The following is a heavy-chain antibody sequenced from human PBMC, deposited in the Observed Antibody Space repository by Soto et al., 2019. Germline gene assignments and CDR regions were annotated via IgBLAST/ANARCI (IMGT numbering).Heavy chain of an antibody. V-gene: IGHV3-9*01. Sequence: EVQLVESGGGLVQPGRSLRLSCAASGFSFEEHAMHWVRLVPGKGLEWVSGITRDSGNKGYADSVKGRFTISRDNAKKSLYMKMSGLRAEATALYYGARDKVGGPYFSGLDYWAQGSLITVPP. CDR1: GFSFEEHA. J-gene: IGHJ4*02. CDR3: ARDKVGGPYFSGLDY. CDR2: ITRDSGNK. D-gene: IGHD1-26*01.